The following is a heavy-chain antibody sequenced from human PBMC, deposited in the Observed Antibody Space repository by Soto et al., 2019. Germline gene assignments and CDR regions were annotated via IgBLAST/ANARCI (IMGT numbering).Heavy chain of an antibody. V-gene: IGHV1-8*01. CDR1: GYTFTSYD. J-gene: IGHJ6*02. CDR3: ASILGDFWSGYYGWNYYYGMDV. Sequence: ASVKVSCKASGYTFTSYDINWVRQATGQGLEWMGWMNPNGGNTGYAQKFQGRVTMTRNTSISTAYMELSSLRSEDTAVYYCASILGDFWSGYYGWNYYYGMDVWGQGTTVTVSS. CDR2: MNPNGGNT. D-gene: IGHD3-3*01.